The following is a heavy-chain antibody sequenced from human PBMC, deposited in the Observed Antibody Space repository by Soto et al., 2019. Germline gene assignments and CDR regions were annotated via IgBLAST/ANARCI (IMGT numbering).Heavy chain of an antibody. CDR1: GFTFSSYS. CDR2: ISSSSSYI. D-gene: IGHD3-3*01. CDR3: AIWRLGVVTPSGMDV. Sequence: PGGSLRLSCAASGFTFSSYSMNWVRQAPGKGLEWVSSISSSSSYIYYADSVKGRFTISRDNAKNSLYLQMNSLRAEDTAVYYCAIWRLGVVTPSGMDVWGQGTTVTVSS. J-gene: IGHJ6*02. V-gene: IGHV3-21*01.